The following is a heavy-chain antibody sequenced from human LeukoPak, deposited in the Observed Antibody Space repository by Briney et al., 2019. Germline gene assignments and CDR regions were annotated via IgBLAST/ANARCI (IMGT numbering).Heavy chain of an antibody. V-gene: IGHV3-48*03. J-gene: IGHJ4*02. CDR1: GFTFSSYE. CDR3: ARPLGITGTTPFDF. D-gene: IGHD1-7*01. Sequence: GESLRLSCAASGFTFSSYEMNWVRQAPGKGLEWVSYISSSGSTIYYADSVKGRFTISRDNAKNSLYLEMNSLRAEDTALYFCARPLGITGTTPFDFWGQGTRVTVSS. CDR2: ISSSGSTI.